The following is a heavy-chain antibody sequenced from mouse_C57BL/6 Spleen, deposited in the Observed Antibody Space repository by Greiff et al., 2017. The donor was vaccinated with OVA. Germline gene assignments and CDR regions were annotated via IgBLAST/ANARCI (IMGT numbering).Heavy chain of an antibody. J-gene: IGHJ3*01. CDR1: GYTFTDYY. CDR2: INPNNGGT. D-gene: IGHD2-2*01. V-gene: IGHV1-26*01. CDR3: ARGSYGFDGAY. Sequence: VQLQQSGPELVKPGASVKISCKASGYTFTDYYMNWVTQSHGKSLEWIGDINPNNGGTSYNQKFKGKATLTVDKSSSTAYMGLRSLTSEDSAVYYCARGSYGFDGAYWGQGTLVTVSA.